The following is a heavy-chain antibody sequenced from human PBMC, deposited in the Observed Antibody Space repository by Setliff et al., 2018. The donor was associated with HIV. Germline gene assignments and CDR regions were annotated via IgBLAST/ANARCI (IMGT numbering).Heavy chain of an antibody. CDR1: GASISSDT. Sequence: SETLSLTCIVSGASISSDTWSWIRQPPGKGLQWIGFIYNSEMINYNPSLKSRVSMSLDTSKNQFSLKLTSVTAADTAVYFCAKSSPSIGYITDCWGQGAPVTVSS. CDR2: IYNSEMI. J-gene: IGHJ4*02. D-gene: IGHD5-12*01. CDR3: AKSSPSIGYITDC. V-gene: IGHV4-59*01.